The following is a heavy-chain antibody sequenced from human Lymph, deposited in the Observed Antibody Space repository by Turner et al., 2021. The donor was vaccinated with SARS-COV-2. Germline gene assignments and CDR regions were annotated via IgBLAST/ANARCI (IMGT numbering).Heavy chain of an antibody. V-gene: IGHV4-59*08. D-gene: IGHD1-1*01. CDR1: GVSSSSQS. J-gene: IGHJ6*02. CDR3: ARHQGSTGSYDHGMDV. CDR2: FYKIGSI. Sequence: QLQLQESGPGLVRPSETLSLTCTVSGVSSSSQSWCWIRQCPGRGLEWIGYFYKIGSIDYNPTLRSRVTISVDTSKNQLSLNLISMTAADTAVYYCARHQGSTGSYDHGMDVWGQGTAVIVSS.